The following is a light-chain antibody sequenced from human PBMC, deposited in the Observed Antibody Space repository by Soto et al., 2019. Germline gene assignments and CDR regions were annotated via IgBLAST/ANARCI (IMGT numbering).Light chain of an antibody. J-gene: IGKJ5*01. CDR3: QQRSNWPIT. CDR1: QSVSSSY. Sequence: EIVLTQSPGTLSLSPGERATLSCRASQSVSSSYLAWYQQKPGQAPRLLIYGASNRATGIPARFSGSGSGTDFTLTISSLESEDFAVYYCQQRSNWPITFGQGTRLEIK. V-gene: IGKV3D-20*02. CDR2: GAS.